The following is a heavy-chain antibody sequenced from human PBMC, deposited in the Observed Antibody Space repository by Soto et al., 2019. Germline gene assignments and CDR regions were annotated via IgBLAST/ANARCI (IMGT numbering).Heavy chain of an antibody. D-gene: IGHD6-13*01. CDR2: LYFNGGT. CDR3: ARGISNYSSWYDRHTWCDA. Sequence: PSETLSLTCNVSGGPINSPDYYWTWIRQSPGKGLEWIGYLYFNGGTQYNPSLRTPISMSLDTSKKHFSLKMRSVTGADTAVYYCARGISNYSSWYDRHTWCDAWGQGALVTVSS. J-gene: IGHJ5*02. V-gene: IGHV4-30-4*01. CDR1: GGPINSPDYY.